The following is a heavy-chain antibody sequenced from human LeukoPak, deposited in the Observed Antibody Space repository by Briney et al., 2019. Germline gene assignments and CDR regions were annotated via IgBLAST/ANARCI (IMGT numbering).Heavy chain of an antibody. J-gene: IGHJ4*02. CDR1: GYTFTSYG. CDR3: ARVLGYCSGGSCYSDEGAPPDY. CDR2: ISAYNGNT. V-gene: IGHV1-18*01. D-gene: IGHD2-15*01. Sequence: ASVKVSCKASGYTFTSYGISWVRQAPGQGLEWMGWISAYNGNTNYAQKLQGRVTMTTDTSTSTAYMELRSLRSDDTAVYYCARVLGYCSGGSCYSDEGAPPDYWGQGTLVTVSS.